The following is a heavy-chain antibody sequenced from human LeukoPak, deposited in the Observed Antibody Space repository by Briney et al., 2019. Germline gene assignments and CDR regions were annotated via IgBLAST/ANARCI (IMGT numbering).Heavy chain of an antibody. J-gene: IGHJ6*02. CDR3: AREPLPEQLGYYYGMDV. CDR2: ISYDGSNK. CDR1: GFTFSSYG. Sequence: GGSLRLSCAASGFTFSSYGMHWVRQAPGKGLEWVAVISYDGSNKYYADSVKGRFTISRDNSKNTLYLQMNSLRAEDTAVYYCAREPLPEQLGYYYGMDVWGQGTTVTVSS. D-gene: IGHD6-13*01. V-gene: IGHV3-30*03.